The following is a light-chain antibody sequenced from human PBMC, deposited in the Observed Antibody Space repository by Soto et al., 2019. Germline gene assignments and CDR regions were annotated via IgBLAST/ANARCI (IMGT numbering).Light chain of an antibody. CDR1: ESVRDE. V-gene: IGKV3-11*01. J-gene: IGKJ5*01. CDR2: DAS. Sequence: EAVLTQSPATLSLSPGERATLSCRASESVRDELGWYQQKPGQAPRLLIYDASNRATGIPARFSGSGSGTDFTLTISSLEPEDFAVYYCQQYGSSPITFGQGTRLEIK. CDR3: QQYGSSPIT.